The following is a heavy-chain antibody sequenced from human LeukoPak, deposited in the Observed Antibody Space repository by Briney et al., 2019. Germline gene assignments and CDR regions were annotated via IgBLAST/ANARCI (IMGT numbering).Heavy chain of an antibody. J-gene: IGHJ4*02. D-gene: IGHD3-22*01. CDR1: GXTLSSYG. CDR2: ISYDGSNK. V-gene: IGHV3-30*18. Sequence: GRSLRLSCAASGXTLSSYGVHWVRQAPGKGLEWVALISYDGSNKYYADSVKGRFTISRDNSKNTLYLQMNSLRAEDTAVYYCAKDIFPTTEYYYDTSGPVDYWGQGTLVTVSS. CDR3: AKDIFPTTEYYYDTSGPVDY.